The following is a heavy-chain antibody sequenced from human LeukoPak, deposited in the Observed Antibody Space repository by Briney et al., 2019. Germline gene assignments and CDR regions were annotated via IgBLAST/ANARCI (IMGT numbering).Heavy chain of an antibody. CDR3: AGGQSVGY. D-gene: IGHD4-23*01. V-gene: IGHV3-7*01. Sequence: GGSLRLSCEVSGFTFSNYWMSWVRQAPGKGLEWVANIKEDGNEKYYVDSVKGRFTISRDDAKNSVYLQMNSLRVEGTAVYYCAGGQSVGYWGQGTLVTVYS. CDR2: IKEDGNEK. J-gene: IGHJ4*01. CDR1: GFTFSNYW.